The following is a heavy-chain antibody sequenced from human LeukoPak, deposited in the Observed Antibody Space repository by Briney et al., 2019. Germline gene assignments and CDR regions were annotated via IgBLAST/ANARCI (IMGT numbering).Heavy chain of an antibody. D-gene: IGHD3-22*01. V-gene: IGHV4-4*07. J-gene: IGHJ4*02. CDR2: IYTSGST. CDR3: ARGEYYYDSSGYYSYFDY. Sequence: SETLSLICTVSGGSISSYYWSWIRQPAGKGLEWIGRIYTSGSTNYNPSLKSRVTMSVDTSKNQFSLKLSSVTAADTAVYYCARGEYYYDSSGYYSYFDYWGQGTLVTVSS. CDR1: GGSISSYY.